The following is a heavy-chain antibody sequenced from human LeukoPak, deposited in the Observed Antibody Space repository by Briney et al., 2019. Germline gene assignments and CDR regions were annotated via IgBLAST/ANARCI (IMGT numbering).Heavy chain of an antibody. D-gene: IGHD3-3*01. V-gene: IGHV4-38-2*02. Sequence: SETLSLTCTVSGYSISSGYYWAWIRQPPGKGLEWIGSLYYSGSIYYNPSLKSRVTISVDTSKNQFSLMLSSVTAADTAVYYCARVVYDFWSGDYMDVWGKGTTVTVSS. CDR2: LYYSGSI. J-gene: IGHJ6*03. CDR1: GYSISSGYY. CDR3: ARVVYDFWSGDYMDV.